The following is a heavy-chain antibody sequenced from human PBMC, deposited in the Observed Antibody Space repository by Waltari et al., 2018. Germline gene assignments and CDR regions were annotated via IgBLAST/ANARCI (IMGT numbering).Heavy chain of an antibody. Sequence: QVQLQESGPGLVKPSQTLSLTCTVSGGSISSGSYYWSWIRQPAGKGLEWIGRIYTSGSTNYNPSLKGRVTISVDPSKNQFSLKLSSVTAADTAVYYCARDGTRNYYYYMDVWGKGTTVTVSS. CDR1: GGSISSGSYY. CDR3: ARDGTRNYYYYMDV. V-gene: IGHV4-61*02. D-gene: IGHD1-26*01. CDR2: IYTSGST. J-gene: IGHJ6*03.